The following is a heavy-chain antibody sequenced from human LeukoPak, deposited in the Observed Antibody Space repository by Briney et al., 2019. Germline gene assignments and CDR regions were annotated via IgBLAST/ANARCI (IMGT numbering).Heavy chain of an antibody. CDR3: ARAWAYGLGDTAMARGFDY. CDR2: ISSSSSYI. Sequence: PGGSLRLSCAASGFTFSSYSMNWVRQAPGKGLEWVSSISSSSSYIYYADSVKGRFTISRDNAKNSLYLQMNSLRAEDTAVYYCARAWAYGLGDTAMARGFDYWGQGTLVTVSS. V-gene: IGHV3-21*01. D-gene: IGHD5-18*01. J-gene: IGHJ4*02. CDR1: GFTFSSYS.